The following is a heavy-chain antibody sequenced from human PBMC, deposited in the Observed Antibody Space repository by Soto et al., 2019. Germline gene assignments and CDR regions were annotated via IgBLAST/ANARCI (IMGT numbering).Heavy chain of an antibody. Sequence: PGGSLRLSXAASGFTFSSYGMHWVRQAPGKGLEWVSSISSSSSYIYYADSLKGRFTISRDNAKKSLYLQMNSLRAEDTAVYYRARGSSGPDYWGQGILVTVSS. D-gene: IGHD6-19*01. CDR2: ISSSSSYI. CDR3: ARGSSGPDY. J-gene: IGHJ4*02. CDR1: GFTFSSYG. V-gene: IGHV3-21*01.